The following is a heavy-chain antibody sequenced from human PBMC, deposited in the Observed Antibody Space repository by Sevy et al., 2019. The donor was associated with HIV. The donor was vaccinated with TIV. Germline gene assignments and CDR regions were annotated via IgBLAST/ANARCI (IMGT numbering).Heavy chain of an antibody. V-gene: IGHV3-23*01. CDR3: AKGEVIETTIDY. CDR1: GFTFSSYA. J-gene: IGHJ4*02. Sequence: GGSLRLSCAASGFTFSSYAMSWVRQAPGKGLEWVSASSGRGGSTYYADSVKGRFTISRDNSKNTLYLQMNSLRAEDTAVYYCAKGEVIETTIDYWGQGTLVTVSS. D-gene: IGHD1-7*01. CDR2: SSGRGGST.